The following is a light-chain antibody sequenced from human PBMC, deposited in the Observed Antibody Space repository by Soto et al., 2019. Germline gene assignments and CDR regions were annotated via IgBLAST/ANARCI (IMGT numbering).Light chain of an antibody. CDR2: EVS. CDR1: SSDVGGYNY. V-gene: IGLV2-14*01. Sequence: QSALTQPASVSGSPGQSITISCTGTSSDVGGYNYVSWYQQHPGKAPKLMIYEVSNRPSGVSNRFSGSKSGNTASLTISGLQAEDEADFYCSSYTISSPHVVFGGGTQLTVL. J-gene: IGLJ2*01. CDR3: SSYTISSPHVV.